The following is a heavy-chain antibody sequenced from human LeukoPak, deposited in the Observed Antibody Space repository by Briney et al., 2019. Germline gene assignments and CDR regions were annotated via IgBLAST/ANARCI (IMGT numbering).Heavy chain of an antibody. CDR1: GGTFSSYA. Sequence: ASVKVSCKASGGTFSSYAISWVRQAPGQGLEWMGRIIPILGIASYAQKFQGRVTITADKSTSTAYMELRSLRSDDTAVYYCARVSSGCPDYWGQGTLVTVSS. V-gene: IGHV1-69*04. J-gene: IGHJ4*02. CDR2: IIPILGIA. CDR3: ARVSSGCPDY. D-gene: IGHD6-19*01.